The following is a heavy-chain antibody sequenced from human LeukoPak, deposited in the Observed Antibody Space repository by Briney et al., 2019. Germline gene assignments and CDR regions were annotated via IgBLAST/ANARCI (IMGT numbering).Heavy chain of an antibody. CDR3: ASEPDSSGQNFDY. CDR2: ISSSSSYI. CDR1: GFTFSSYS. V-gene: IGHV3-21*01. J-gene: IGHJ4*02. Sequence: GGSLRLSCAASGFTFSSYSMNWVRQAPGKGLEWVSSISSSSSYICYADSVKGRFTISRDNAKNSLYLQMNSLRAEDTAVYYCASEPDSSGQNFDYWGQGTLVTVSS. D-gene: IGHD3-22*01.